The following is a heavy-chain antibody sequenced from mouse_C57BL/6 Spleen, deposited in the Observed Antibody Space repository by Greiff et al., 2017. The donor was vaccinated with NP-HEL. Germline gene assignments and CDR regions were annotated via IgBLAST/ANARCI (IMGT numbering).Heavy chain of an antibody. D-gene: IGHD1-1*01. V-gene: IGHV1-69*01. Sequence: VQLQQPGAELVMPGASVKLSCKASGYTFTSYWMHWVKQRPGQGLEWIGEIDPSDSYTNYNQKFKGKSTLTVDKSSSTAYMQLSSLTSEDSAVYYCARTDYGSSFLFAYWGQGTLVTVPA. CDR1: GYTFTSYW. CDR2: IDPSDSYT. J-gene: IGHJ3*01. CDR3: ARTDYGSSFLFAY.